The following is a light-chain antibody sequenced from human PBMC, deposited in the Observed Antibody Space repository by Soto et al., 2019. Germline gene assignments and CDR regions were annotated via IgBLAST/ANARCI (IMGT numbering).Light chain of an antibody. CDR1: QSVSSSY. J-gene: IGKJ3*01. Sequence: EIVLTQSPGTLSLSPGERATLSCRASQSVSSSYLAWYQQQPGQAPRLLIYGASSRATGIPDRFSGSGSGTDFTLTISRLEPEDFAVYYWQQYGSSLTFGPGTKVDIK. V-gene: IGKV3-20*01. CDR2: GAS. CDR3: QQYGSSLT.